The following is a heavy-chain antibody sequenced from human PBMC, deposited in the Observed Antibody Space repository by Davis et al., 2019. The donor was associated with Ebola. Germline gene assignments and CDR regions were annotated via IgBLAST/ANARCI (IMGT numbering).Heavy chain of an antibody. J-gene: IGHJ4*02. V-gene: IGHV4-4*02. Sequence: MPSETLSLTCAVSGGSISSSNWWSWVRQPPGKGLEWIGEIYHSGSTNYNPSLKSRVTISVDKSKNQFSLKLSSVTAADTAVYYCARVWQLVRSRRHFDYWGQGTLVTVSS. CDR2: IYHSGST. CDR3: ARVWQLVRSRRHFDY. D-gene: IGHD6-13*01. CDR1: GGSISSSNW.